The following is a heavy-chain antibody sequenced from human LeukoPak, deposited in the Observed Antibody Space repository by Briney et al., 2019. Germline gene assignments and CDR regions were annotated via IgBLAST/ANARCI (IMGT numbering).Heavy chain of an antibody. Sequence: GGSLRLSCAASGFTFSSYAMSWVRQAPGKGLEWVSAISSSSSYIYYADSVKGRFTISRDNAKNPLYLQMNSLRAEDTAVYYCARDLGSSSWYYAFDIWGQGTMVTVSS. CDR3: ARDLGSSSWYYAFDI. CDR1: GFTFSSYA. CDR2: ISSSSSYI. V-gene: IGHV3-21*01. D-gene: IGHD6-13*01. J-gene: IGHJ3*02.